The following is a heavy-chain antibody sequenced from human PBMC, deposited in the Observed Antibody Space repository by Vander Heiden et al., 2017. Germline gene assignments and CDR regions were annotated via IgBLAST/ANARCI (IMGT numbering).Heavy chain of an antibody. CDR3: ARVSNSGSGYLFDF. CDR2: INWGGGST. D-gene: IGHD3-22*01. V-gene: IGHV3-20*04. CDR1: GFTYDNYG. J-gene: IGHJ3*01. Sequence: EVQLMESGGSVVRPGGSLRLCCTASGFTYDNYGMSWVRQAPGKGLEWVSGINWGGGSTGYTDSVKGRFITSRDNAKNSLFLQMNSLRAEDTAFYYCARVSNSGSGYLFDFWGQGTLVTVSS.